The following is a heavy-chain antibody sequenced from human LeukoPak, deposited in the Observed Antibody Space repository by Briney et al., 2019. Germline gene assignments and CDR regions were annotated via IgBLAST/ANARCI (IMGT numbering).Heavy chain of an antibody. CDR3: AGALRLGELSSLDY. CDR2: ISSSSSYI. J-gene: IGHJ4*02. D-gene: IGHD3-16*02. V-gene: IGHV3-21*01. Sequence: GGSLRLSCAASGFTFNSYSMNWVRQAPGKGLEWVSSISSSSSYIYYADSVKGRFTISRDNAKNSLYLHMNSLRAEDTAVYYCAGALRLGELSSLDYWGQGTLVTVSS. CDR1: GFTFNSYS.